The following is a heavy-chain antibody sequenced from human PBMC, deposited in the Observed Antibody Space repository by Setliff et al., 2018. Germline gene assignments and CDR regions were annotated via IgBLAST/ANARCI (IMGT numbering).Heavy chain of an antibody. CDR2: LDNDGST. V-gene: IGHV3-53*01. CDR3: RLWFGELLRDY. CDR1: GFIFSDFA. D-gene: IGHD3-10*01. J-gene: IGHJ4*02. Sequence: GGSLRLSCAVSGFIFSDFAMSWVRQAPGKGLEWVSLLDNDGSTYYADSVKGRFTISRGNSKNTLYLQMSSLRTEDTAVYYCRLWFGELLRDYWGQGTLVTVSS.